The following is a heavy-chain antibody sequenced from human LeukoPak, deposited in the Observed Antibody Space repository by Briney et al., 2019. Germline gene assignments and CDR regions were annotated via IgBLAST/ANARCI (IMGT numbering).Heavy chain of an antibody. CDR3: ARSQTGGTFDY. CDR1: GDSVSSKSAA. Sequence: LSQTLSLTCAISGDSVSSKSAAWNWIRQSLSRGLEWLGRTYYRSKWSSGYAESVKSRITINPDTSKNQFSLQLKSVTPGDTAVYYCARSQTGGTFDYWGQGALVTVSS. CDR2: TYYRSKWSS. D-gene: IGHD1-26*01. J-gene: IGHJ4*02. V-gene: IGHV6-1*01.